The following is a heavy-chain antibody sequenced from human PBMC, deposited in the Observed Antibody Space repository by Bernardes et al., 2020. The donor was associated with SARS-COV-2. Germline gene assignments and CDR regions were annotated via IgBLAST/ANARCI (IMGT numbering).Heavy chain of an antibody. CDR1: GFTFSTYS. J-gene: IGHJ4*02. V-gene: IGHV3-21*01. CDR3: ARDCFSGSYYCF. D-gene: IGHD1-26*01. Sequence: GGSLRLSCAASGFTFSTYSMNWVRQAPGRGLEWVSSISSSSTYIYYADSVKGRFTISRDNAKNSLYLHMKSLRAEDTAVYYCARDCFSGSYYCFWGQGTLVTVSS. CDR2: ISSSSTYI.